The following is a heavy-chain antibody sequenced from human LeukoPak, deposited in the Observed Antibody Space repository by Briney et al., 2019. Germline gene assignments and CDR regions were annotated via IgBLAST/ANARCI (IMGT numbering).Heavy chain of an antibody. D-gene: IGHD3/OR15-3a*01. Sequence: SETLSLTCTVSGACVSGKFWSWIRHSPGNGLEWIGLIYYSGSTKFNPSLKSRVAMSLDPSNNQFSLSLNSVTTTDTAVYFCVGGGDWLPEYWGHGTQVIVSS. J-gene: IGHJ4*01. CDR3: VGGGDWLPEY. CDR2: IYYSGST. CDR1: GACVSGKF. V-gene: IGHV4-59*02.